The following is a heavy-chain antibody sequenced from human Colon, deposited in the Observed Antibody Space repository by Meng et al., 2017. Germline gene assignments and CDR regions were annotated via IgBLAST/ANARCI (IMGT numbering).Heavy chain of an antibody. CDR2: IYYSGTT. CDR3: AGDSSGYNWLDP. V-gene: IGHV4-59*01. D-gene: IGHD6-19*01. CDR1: GASISNYY. J-gene: IGHJ5*02. Sequence: LDGTSPGLVKSSETLSLTCIVSGASISNYYLSWVRQPPGKGLKWIGYIYYSGTTNYNPSLKSRVTISIDTSKNQFSLRLNSVTAADTAVYYCAGDSSGYNWLDPWGQGTLVTVSS.